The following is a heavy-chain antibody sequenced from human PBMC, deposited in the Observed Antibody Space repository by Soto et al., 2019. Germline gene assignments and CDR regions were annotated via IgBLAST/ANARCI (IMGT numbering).Heavy chain of an antibody. V-gene: IGHV4-39*01. Sequence: PSETLSLTCTVSGGSISSSSYYWGWVRQPPGKGLEWIGSIYYSGSTYYNPSLKSRVTISVDTSKNQFSLKLSSVTAADTAVYYCARPGIAAAGTVWFDPWGQGTLVTVSS. CDR2: IYYSGST. J-gene: IGHJ5*02. CDR1: GGSISSSSYY. CDR3: ARPGIAAAGTVWFDP. D-gene: IGHD6-13*01.